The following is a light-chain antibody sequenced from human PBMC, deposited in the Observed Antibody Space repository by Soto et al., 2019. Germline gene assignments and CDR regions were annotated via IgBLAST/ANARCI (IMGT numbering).Light chain of an antibody. Sequence: QSVLTQPPSASGSPGQSVTISCTGTSSDVGGYDYVSWYQQHPGKAPKLMIYEVTIRPSGVSDRFSGSKSGSTASLTVSELQAEDEADYYCSSYTGGNPSYVFGTGTKVTVL. CDR2: EVT. V-gene: IGLV2-8*01. J-gene: IGLJ1*01. CDR3: SSYTGGNPSYV. CDR1: SSDVGGYDY.